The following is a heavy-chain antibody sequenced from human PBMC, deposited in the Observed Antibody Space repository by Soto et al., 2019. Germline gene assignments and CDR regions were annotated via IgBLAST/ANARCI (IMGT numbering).Heavy chain of an antibody. Sequence: SETQSLTCSVSGDSIGNSRFYWAWIRQPPGEGLEWIGSIYHTGNAYYNPSLKSRVTISVDTSKNQFSLKLTSVTAADAALYYCARDFFDSSDYTTNWFDPWGQGTLVTVSS. D-gene: IGHD3-22*01. CDR2: IYHTGNA. CDR1: GDSIGNSRFY. J-gene: IGHJ5*02. V-gene: IGHV4-39*01. CDR3: ARDFFDSSDYTTNWFDP.